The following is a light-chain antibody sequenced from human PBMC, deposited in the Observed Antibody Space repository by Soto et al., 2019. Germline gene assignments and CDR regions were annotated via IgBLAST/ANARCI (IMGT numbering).Light chain of an antibody. J-gene: IGKJ1*01. V-gene: IGKV2-30*01. CDR1: QGLVYSDGNTF. CDR2: QVS. CDR3: VRCIRWPCA. Sequence: DVVMTQSPLSLPVTLGQPASISCRSSQGLVYSDGNTFLNWFQQRPGQSPRRLIYQVSNRDSGVPAIFSGRGAGTDFTLNISRVETEDVGFYNCVRCIRWPCAFGQGTKVAFK.